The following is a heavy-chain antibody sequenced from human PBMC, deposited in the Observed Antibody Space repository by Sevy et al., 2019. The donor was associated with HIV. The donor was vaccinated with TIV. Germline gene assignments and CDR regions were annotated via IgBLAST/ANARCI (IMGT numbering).Heavy chain of an antibody. CDR2: ISNDGSKT. J-gene: IGHJ6*02. CDR1: GFTISRYG. CDR3: ASCSGYYCFYYGMDV. Sequence: GGSLRLSCAASGFTISRYGLHWVRQAPGKGLEWMSGISNDGSKTDYADAVRGRFIISRDNSKNTLHLQMSNLSPEDTAVYHCASCSGYYCFYYGMDVWGQRTTVTVSS. D-gene: IGHD3-22*01. V-gene: IGHV3-30*04.